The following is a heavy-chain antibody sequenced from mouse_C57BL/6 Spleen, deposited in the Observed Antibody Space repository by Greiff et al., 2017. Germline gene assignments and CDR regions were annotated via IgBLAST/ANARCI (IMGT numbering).Heavy chain of an antibody. J-gene: IGHJ2*01. CDR3: ARGDYFDY. CDR2: ISYDGSN. Sequence: EVKLMESGPGLVKPSQSLSLTCSVTGYSITSGYYWNWIRQFPGNKLEWMGYISYDGSNNYNPSLKNRISITRDTSKNQFFLKLNSVTTEDTATYYCARGDYFDYWGQSTTLTVSS. CDR1: GYSITSGYY. V-gene: IGHV3-6*01.